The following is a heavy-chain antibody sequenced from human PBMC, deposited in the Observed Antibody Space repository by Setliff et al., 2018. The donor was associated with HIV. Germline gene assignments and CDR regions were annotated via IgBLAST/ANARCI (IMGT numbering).Heavy chain of an antibody. D-gene: IGHD2-21*01. CDR1: GGSISSGGYY. J-gene: IGHJ4*02. Sequence: SETLSLTCTVSGGSISSGGYYWTWIRQHPGKGLEWIGYVYYSGSTYYNPSLRSRVTISVDTSKNQFSLELTSVTVADTAVYYCARGDIVVVGLDYWGQGTLVTVSS. CDR3: ARGDIVVVGLDY. CDR2: VYYSGST. V-gene: IGHV4-31*03.